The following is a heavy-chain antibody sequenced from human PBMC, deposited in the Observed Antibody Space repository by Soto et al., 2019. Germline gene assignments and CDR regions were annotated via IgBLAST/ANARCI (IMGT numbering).Heavy chain of an antibody. J-gene: IGHJ6*02. CDR1: GGSINSGDYY. D-gene: IGHD2-8*02. CDR2: IYYRGST. Sequence: SETLSLTCTVSGGSINSGDYYWSWIRQPPGNGLEWIGYIYYRGSTYYNPSLKSRVTISVDTSKNHFSLKRSSVPAEDTAVYYCARILGGSHFDYYYYGMDVWGQGTTVTVSS. CDR3: ARILGGSHFDYYYYGMDV. V-gene: IGHV4-30-4*01.